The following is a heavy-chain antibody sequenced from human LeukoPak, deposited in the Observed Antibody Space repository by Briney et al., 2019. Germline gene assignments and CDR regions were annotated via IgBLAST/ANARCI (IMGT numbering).Heavy chain of an antibody. CDR1: GFTFSSYA. CDR2: ISSNGGST. CDR3: ASRSVSGTYYNF. D-gene: IGHD1-26*01. V-gene: IGHV3-64*01. Sequence: GGSLRLSCAASGFTFSSYAMHWVRQAPGKGLEYVSSISSNGGSTYYANSVKGRFTISRDNSKNTLYLQMGSLRTEDMAVYYCASRSVSGTYYNFWGQGTLVTVSS. J-gene: IGHJ4*02.